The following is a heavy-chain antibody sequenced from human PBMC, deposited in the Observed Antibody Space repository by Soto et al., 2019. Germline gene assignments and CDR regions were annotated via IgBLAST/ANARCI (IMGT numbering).Heavy chain of an antibody. CDR3: ARSRYNDY. D-gene: IGHD1-1*01. V-gene: IGHV3-48*01. CDR1: GFTFSSYS. CDR2: ISSSGRSI. J-gene: IGHJ4*02. Sequence: EVQLVESGGGLVQPGGSLRLSCAASGFTFSSYSMNWVRQAPGKGLEWISYISSSGRSISYTDSVKGRFTISRDNAKNSLYLQMNSLGAEDTAVYYCARSRYNDYWGQGTLVTVSS.